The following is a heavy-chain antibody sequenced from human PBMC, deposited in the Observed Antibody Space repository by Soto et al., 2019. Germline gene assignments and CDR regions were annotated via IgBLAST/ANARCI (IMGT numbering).Heavy chain of an antibody. CDR3: ARDNRSPIPPFRGDY. CDR1: GYTFTSYG. D-gene: IGHD3-16*01. J-gene: IGHJ4*02. CDR2: ISPYNDNT. V-gene: IGHV1-18*01. Sequence: QVQLVQSGAEVKKPGASVKVSCKASGYTFTSYGMSWVRQAPGQGLEWMGWISPYNDNTNYAEKLQGRITMTTDTATSTAYMELRSLSSDDTAVYYCARDNRSPIPPFRGDYWGQGTLVTVSS.